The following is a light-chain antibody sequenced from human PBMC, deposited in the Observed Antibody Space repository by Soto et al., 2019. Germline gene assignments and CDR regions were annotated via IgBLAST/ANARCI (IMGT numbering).Light chain of an antibody. V-gene: IGLV2-14*01. J-gene: IGLJ1*01. Sequence: QSALTQPPSASGSPGQSITISCTGTSRDIGNYNYVSWYQHHPGKAPKLMIYEVTSRPSGVSDRFSGSKSGMTASLTISGLQPEDEADYFCASYRSANTLVVFGTGTKLTVL. CDR3: ASYRSANTLVV. CDR1: SRDIGNYNY. CDR2: EVT.